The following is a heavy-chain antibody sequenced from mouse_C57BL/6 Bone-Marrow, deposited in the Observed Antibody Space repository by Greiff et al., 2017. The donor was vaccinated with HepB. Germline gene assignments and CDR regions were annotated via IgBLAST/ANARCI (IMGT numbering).Heavy chain of an antibody. CDR2: IYPGDGDT. Sequence: QVQLQQSGPELVKPGASVKISCKASGYAFSSSWMNWVKQRPGKGLEWIGRIYPGDGDTNYNGKFKGKATLTADKSSSTAYMQLSSLTSEDSAVYFCARPPDYGRDYWGQGTTLTVSS. CDR3: ARPPDYGRDY. D-gene: IGHD2-4*01. J-gene: IGHJ2*01. CDR1: GYAFSSSW. V-gene: IGHV1-82*01.